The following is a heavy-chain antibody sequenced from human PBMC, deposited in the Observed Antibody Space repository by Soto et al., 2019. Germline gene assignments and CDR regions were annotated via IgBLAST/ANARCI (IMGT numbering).Heavy chain of an antibody. Sequence: SVKVSCKASGGTFSSYAISWVRQAPGQGLEWMGGIIPVFGTANYAQKFQGRVTITADESTSTAYMELSSLRSEDTAVYYCARDHLNYGGNPYYFDYWGQGTLVTVSS. D-gene: IGHD4-17*01. CDR1: GGTFSSYA. CDR3: ARDHLNYGGNPYYFDY. J-gene: IGHJ4*02. V-gene: IGHV1-69*13. CDR2: IIPVFGTA.